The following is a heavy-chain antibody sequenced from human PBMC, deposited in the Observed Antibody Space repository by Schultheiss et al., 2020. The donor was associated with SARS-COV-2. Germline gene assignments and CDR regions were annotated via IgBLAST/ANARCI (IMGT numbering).Heavy chain of an antibody. CDR1: GFTFSSYG. J-gene: IGHJ4*02. CDR2: IWYDGSNK. Sequence: GVSLRLSCTASGFTFSSYGMHWVRQAPGKGLEWVAVIWYDGSNKYYADSVKGRFIISRDNSKNTLYLQMNSLRAEDTAVYYCTRQPPTSGTSLVDYWGQGTLVTVSS. D-gene: IGHD1-1*01. CDR3: TRQPPTSGTSLVDY. V-gene: IGHV3-33*08.